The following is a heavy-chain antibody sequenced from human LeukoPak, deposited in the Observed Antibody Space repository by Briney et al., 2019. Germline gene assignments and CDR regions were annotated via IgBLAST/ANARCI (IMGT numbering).Heavy chain of an antibody. V-gene: IGHV4-59*01. CDR3: ARAQYYDFWSGYYTESFFDY. CDR2: IYYSGST. Sequence: KPSETLSLTCTVSGGSISSYYWSWIQQPPGKGLEWIGYIYYSGSTNYNPSLKSRVTISVDTSKNQFSLKLSSVTAADTAVYYCARAQYYDFWSGYYTESFFDYWGQGTLVTVSS. D-gene: IGHD3-3*01. CDR1: GGSISSYY. J-gene: IGHJ4*02.